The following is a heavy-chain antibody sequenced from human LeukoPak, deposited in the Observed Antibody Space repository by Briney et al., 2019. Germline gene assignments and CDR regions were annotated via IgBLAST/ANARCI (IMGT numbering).Heavy chain of an antibody. CDR2: IYTSGST. D-gene: IGHD1-26*01. Sequence: ETLSLTCTVSGGSISSYYWSWIRQPPGKGLEWIGYIYTSGSTNYNPSLKSRVTISVDTSKNQFSLKLSSVTAADTAVYYCARRRGSYYLDYWGQGTLVTVSS. CDR3: ARRRGSYYLDY. J-gene: IGHJ4*02. V-gene: IGHV4-4*09. CDR1: GGSISSYY.